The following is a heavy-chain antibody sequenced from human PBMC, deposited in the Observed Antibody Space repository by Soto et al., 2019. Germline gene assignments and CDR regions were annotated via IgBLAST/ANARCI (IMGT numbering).Heavy chain of an antibody. J-gene: IGHJ4*02. CDR1: GGTFSSYT. D-gene: IGHD6-6*01. CDR3: ATGNSYYFDY. CDR2: IIPILGIA. Sequence: QVQLVQSGAEVKKPGSSVKVSCKASGGTFSSYTISWVRQAPGQGLEWMGRIIPILGIANDAQKFQGRVTITADKTTSTAYMELSSLRSEDTAVYYCATGNSYYFDYWGQGTLVTVSS. V-gene: IGHV1-69*02.